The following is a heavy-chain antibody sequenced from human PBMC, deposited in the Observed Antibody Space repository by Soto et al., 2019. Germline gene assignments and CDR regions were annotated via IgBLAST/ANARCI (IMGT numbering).Heavy chain of an antibody. Sequence: EVQLLESGGDVVRPGGSLRLSCAASGFTFSSYAMGWVRQAPGKGLEWVAGVSRVGTYTFYADSVRGRFSISRDNSRDTVDWYRNALRGDDPAVYFCVKYTVTEELGESWGQGTLVSVSS. D-gene: IGHD4-17*01. CDR3: VKYTVTEELGES. CDR2: VSRVGTYT. J-gene: IGHJ5*02. V-gene: IGHV3-23*01. CDR1: GFTFSSYA.